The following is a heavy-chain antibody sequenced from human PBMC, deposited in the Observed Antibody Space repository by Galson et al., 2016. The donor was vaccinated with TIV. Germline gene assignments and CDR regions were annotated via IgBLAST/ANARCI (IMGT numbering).Heavy chain of an antibody. Sequence: QSGAEVKKPGASVKVSCKASGFIFSSSVVQWVRQARGQRLEWIGWVVVGSGKTDYAQEFQERVTITRDMSTSTSYMELRDLVSDDTAVFYCAAVGCRSSVCRWRYNGLDVWGQGTTVTVSS. J-gene: IGHJ6*02. CDR2: VVVGSGKT. V-gene: IGHV1-58*01. CDR1: GFIFSSSV. CDR3: AAVGCRSSVCRWRYNGLDV. D-gene: IGHD4-23*01.